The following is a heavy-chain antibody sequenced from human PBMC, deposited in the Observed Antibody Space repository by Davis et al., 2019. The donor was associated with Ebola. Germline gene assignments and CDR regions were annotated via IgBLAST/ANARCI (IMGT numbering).Heavy chain of an antibody. J-gene: IGHJ4*02. CDR1: GFTFSSYW. CDR3: ARGWSDFWSGYNKGSDY. CDR2: IKQDGSEK. V-gene: IGHV3-7*04. Sequence: PGGSLRLSCAASGFTFSSYWMSWVRQAPGKGLEWVANIKQDGSEKYYVDSVKGRFTISRDNAKNSLYLQMNSLRAEDTAVYYCARGWSDFWSGYNKGSDYWGQGTLVTVSS. D-gene: IGHD3-3*01.